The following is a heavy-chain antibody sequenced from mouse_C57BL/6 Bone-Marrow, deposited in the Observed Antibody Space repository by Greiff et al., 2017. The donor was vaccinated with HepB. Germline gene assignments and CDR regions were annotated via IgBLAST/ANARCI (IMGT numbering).Heavy chain of an antibody. CDR3: ARGWRGLTGVTYFDV. D-gene: IGHD4-1*01. V-gene: IGHV5-4*01. J-gene: IGHJ1*03. CDR1: GFTFSSYA. CDR2: ISDGGSYT. Sequence: EVQLKESGGGLVKPGGSLKLSCAASGFTFSSYAMSWVRQTPEKRLEWVATISDGGSYTYYPDNVKGRFTISRDNAKNNLYLQMSHLKSEDTAMYYCARGWRGLTGVTYFDVWGTGTTVTVSS.